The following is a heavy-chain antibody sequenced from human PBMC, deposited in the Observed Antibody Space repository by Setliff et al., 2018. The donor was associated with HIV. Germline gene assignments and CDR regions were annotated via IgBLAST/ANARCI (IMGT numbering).Heavy chain of an antibody. J-gene: IGHJ6*03. Sequence: SGGSLRLSCAASGFTFSTYGMQWVRQAPGKGLEWVAFIRYDGSNQYYADSVKGRFTMSRDNSKNTVSLEMNSLRVEDTGVYYCAKGRRPVDLVSTSIRYYFYMGVWGKGTTVTVSS. D-gene: IGHD5-12*01. CDR2: IRYDGSNQ. V-gene: IGHV3-30*02. CDR1: GFTFSTYG. CDR3: AKGRRPVDLVSTSIRYYFYMGV.